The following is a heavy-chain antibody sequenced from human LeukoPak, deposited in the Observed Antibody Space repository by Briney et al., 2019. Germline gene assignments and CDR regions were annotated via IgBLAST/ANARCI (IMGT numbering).Heavy chain of an antibody. CDR3: AGRTTVTTDAFDI. Sequence: SETLSLTCTVSGGSISSSSYYWSWIRQPPGKGLEWIGYIYYSGSTNYNPSLKSRVTISVDTSKNQFSLKLSSVTAADTAVYYCAGRTTVTTDAFDIWGQGTMVTVSS. D-gene: IGHD4-17*01. J-gene: IGHJ3*02. CDR1: GGSISSSSYY. CDR2: IYYSGST. V-gene: IGHV4-61*05.